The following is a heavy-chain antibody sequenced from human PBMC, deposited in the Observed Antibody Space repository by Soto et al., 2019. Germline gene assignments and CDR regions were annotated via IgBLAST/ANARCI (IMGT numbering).Heavy chain of an antibody. J-gene: IGHJ4*02. CDR1: GYTFTNFY. CDR2: INPSGGST. Sequence: QVQLVQSGAEVKKPGASVKVSCKASGYTFTNFYVHWVRQAPGQGLEWMGRINPSGGSTSYAQRFQGRVTMTRDTSTSTGYMELRSLRSEDTAVYFCARGGSVVVVTDGFGYWGQGTLVTVSS. V-gene: IGHV1-46*01. CDR3: ARGGSVVVVTDGFGY. D-gene: IGHD2-21*02.